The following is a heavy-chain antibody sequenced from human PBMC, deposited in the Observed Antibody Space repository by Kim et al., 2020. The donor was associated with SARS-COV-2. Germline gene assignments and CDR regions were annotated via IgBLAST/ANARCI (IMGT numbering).Heavy chain of an antibody. J-gene: IGHJ3*02. CDR1: GYSFTSYW. D-gene: IGHD3-9*01. Sequence: GESLKISCKGSGYSFTSYWIGWVRQMPGKGLEWMGIIYPGDSDTRYSPSFQGQVTISADKSISTAYLQWSSLKASDTAMYYCARRRERRYFDWLLKLDAFDIWGQGTMVTVSS. CDR2: IYPGDSDT. CDR3: ARRRERRYFDWLLKLDAFDI. V-gene: IGHV5-51*01.